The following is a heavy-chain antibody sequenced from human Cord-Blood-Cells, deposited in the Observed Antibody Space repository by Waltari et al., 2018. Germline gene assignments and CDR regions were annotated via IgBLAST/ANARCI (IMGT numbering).Heavy chain of an antibody. CDR2: IIPIFGTA. V-gene: IGHV1-69*06. D-gene: IGHD3-9*01. CDR1: GGTFSSYA. J-gene: IGHJ3*02. Sequence: QVQLVQSGAEVKKPGSSVKVSCKASGGTFSSYAISWVRQAPGQGREWMGGIIPIFGTANYAQKFQGRVTITADKSTSTAYMELSSLRSEDTAVYYCARGGSDILTGPDAFDIWGQGTMVTVSS. CDR3: ARGGSDILTGPDAFDI.